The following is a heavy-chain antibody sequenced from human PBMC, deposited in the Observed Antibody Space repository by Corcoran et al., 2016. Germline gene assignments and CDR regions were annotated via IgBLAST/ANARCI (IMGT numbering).Heavy chain of an antibody. D-gene: IGHD2-2*01. V-gene: IGHV4-39*07. CDR3: ARGYCSSTSCYLGHYYYGMDV. CDR2: IYYSGST. J-gene: IGHJ6*02. Sequence: QLQLQESGPGLVKPSETLSLTCTVSGGSISSSSYYWGWIRQPPGKGLEWIGSIYYSGSTYYNPSLKSRVTISVDTSKNQFSLKLSSVTAADTAVYYCARGYCSSTSCYLGHYYYGMDVWGQGTTVTVSS. CDR1: GGSISSSSYY.